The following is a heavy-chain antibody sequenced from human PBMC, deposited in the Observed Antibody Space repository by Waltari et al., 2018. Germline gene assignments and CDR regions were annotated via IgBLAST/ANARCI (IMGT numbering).Heavy chain of an antibody. CDR2: ISAYNGNT. V-gene: IGHV1-18*01. J-gene: IGHJ5*02. Sequence: QVQLVQSGAEVKKPGASVKVSCKASGYTFTSYGISWFRQAPGQGLEWMGWISAYNGNTNYAQKLQGRVTMTTDTSTSTAYMELRSLRSDDTAVYYCARDTQNYYDSSGYHDNWFDPWGQGTLVTVSS. CDR1: GYTFTSYG. CDR3: ARDTQNYYDSSGYHDNWFDP. D-gene: IGHD3-22*01.